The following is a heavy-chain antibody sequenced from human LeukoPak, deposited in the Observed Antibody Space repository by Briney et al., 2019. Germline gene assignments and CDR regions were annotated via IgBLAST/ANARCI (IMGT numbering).Heavy chain of an antibody. V-gene: IGHV1-18*01. J-gene: IGHJ4*02. CDR1: VYTFTSYG. Sequence: ASVKVSCKASVYTFTSYGISWVRQAPGQGLEWMGWISAYNGNTNYAQKLQGRVTMTTDTSTSTAYMELRSLRSDDTAVYYCARDREGYYDSSGYANFHYWAQGTLVTVSS. CDR3: ARDREGYYDSSGYANFHY. D-gene: IGHD3-22*01. CDR2: ISAYNGNT.